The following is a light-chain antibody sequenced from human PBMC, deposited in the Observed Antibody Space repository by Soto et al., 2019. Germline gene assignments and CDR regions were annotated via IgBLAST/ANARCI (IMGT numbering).Light chain of an antibody. V-gene: IGKV3-15*01. CDR2: GAS. CDR3: HQHNNWWT. J-gene: IGKJ1*01. CDR1: QSVSSN. Sequence: EIVMTQSPATMSVSPGERATLSCRASQSVSSNLAWYQQKPGQAPRLLIYGASTRATGIPARFSGSGSGTEFTLTISSLPSEDFAVYYCHQHNNWWTFGQGTKVAIK.